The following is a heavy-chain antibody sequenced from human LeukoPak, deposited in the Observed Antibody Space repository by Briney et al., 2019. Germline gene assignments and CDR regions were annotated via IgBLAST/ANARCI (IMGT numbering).Heavy chain of an antibody. V-gene: IGHV3-20*04. CDR2: INWNGGST. J-gene: IGHJ4*02. Sequence: PGGSLRLSCAASGFTFDDYGMSWVRQAPGKGLEWVSGINWNGGSTGYADSVKGRFTISRDNAKNSLYLQMNSLRAEDTAVYYCASMIVADFDYWGQGTLVTVSS. CDR3: ASMIVADFDY. D-gene: IGHD3-22*01. CDR1: GFTFDDYG.